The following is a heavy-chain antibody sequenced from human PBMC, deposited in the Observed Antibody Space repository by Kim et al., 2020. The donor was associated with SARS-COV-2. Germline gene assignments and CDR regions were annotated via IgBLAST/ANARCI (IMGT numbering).Heavy chain of an antibody. Sequence: GGSLRLSCAASGFTFSSYWMSWVRQAPGKGLEWVANIKQDGSEKYYVDSVKGRFTISRDNAKNSLYLQMNSLRAEDTAVYYCARDHYRQWLVLRRSRGGFDYWGQGTLVTVSS. V-gene: IGHV3-7*01. CDR2: IKQDGSEK. D-gene: IGHD6-19*01. CDR1: GFTFSSYW. J-gene: IGHJ4*02. CDR3: ARDHYRQWLVLRRSRGGFDY.